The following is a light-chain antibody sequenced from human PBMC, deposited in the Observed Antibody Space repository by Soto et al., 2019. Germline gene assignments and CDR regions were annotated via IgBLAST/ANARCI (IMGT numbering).Light chain of an antibody. Sequence: QSALTQPASVSGSPEQSITISCTGPGIDVGSFDLVSWYQQHPGKAPKLIIFEGSKRPSGVSDRFSGSKSDNRASLTISGLQAEDEADYYCSSYAGSLTWVFGGGTKVTVL. CDR1: GIDVGSFDL. V-gene: IGLV2-23*01. CDR3: SSYAGSLTWV. CDR2: EGS. J-gene: IGLJ3*02.